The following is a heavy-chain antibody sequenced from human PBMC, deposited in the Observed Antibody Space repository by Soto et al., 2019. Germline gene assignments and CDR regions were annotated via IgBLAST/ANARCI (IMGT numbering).Heavy chain of an antibody. CDR1: GGSISSSSYY. Sequence: QLQLQESGPGLVKPSETLSLTCTVSGGSISSSSYYWGWIRQPPGKGLEWTGSIYYSGSTYYNPSLKSRVTISVDTSKNQFSLKLSSVTAADTAVYYCARGAVGSGYPRTFFDYWGQGTLVTVSS. CDR2: IYYSGST. D-gene: IGHD3-22*01. J-gene: IGHJ4*02. CDR3: ARGAVGSGYPRTFFDY. V-gene: IGHV4-39*01.